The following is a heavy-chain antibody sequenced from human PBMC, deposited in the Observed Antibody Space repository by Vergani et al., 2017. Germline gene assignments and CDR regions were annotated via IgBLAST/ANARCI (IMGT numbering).Heavy chain of an antibody. CDR1: GYTFVNHP. CDR3: ARSQMATNDFDL. V-gene: IGHV1-18*04. D-gene: IGHD5-24*01. Sequence: QAQLGQSDSELTKPGDSVTLSCKTSGYTFVNHPITWVRQAPGQGLEWMGWISPYNHKTLYSQKVEGRVTMTSDTSSSTVFLELRRLTSDDTAIYYCARSQMATNDFDLRGRGTLVTVSS. CDR2: ISPYNHKT. J-gene: IGHJ4*02.